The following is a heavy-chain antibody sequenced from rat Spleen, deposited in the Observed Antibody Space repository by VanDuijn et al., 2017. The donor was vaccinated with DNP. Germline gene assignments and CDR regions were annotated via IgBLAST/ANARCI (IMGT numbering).Heavy chain of an antibody. CDR2: ISNSGDKI. CDR3: TSNPHIRTAAPFDY. D-gene: IGHD3-8*01. V-gene: IGHV5-31*01. Sequence: EVQLVESGGGPVQPGRSLKLSCVASGFIFSNSWMTWIRQAPGKGLEWVASISNSGDKIYYSDSVKGRLSISRDNAKNTLYLQMNRLRSEDTATYFCTSNPHIRTAAPFDYWGQGVMVTVSS. J-gene: IGHJ2*01. CDR1: GFIFSNSW.